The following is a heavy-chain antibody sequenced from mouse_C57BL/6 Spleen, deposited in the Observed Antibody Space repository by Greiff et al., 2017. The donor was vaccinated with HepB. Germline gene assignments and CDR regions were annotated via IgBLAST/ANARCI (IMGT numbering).Heavy chain of an antibody. Sequence: VQLQQSGAELVMPGASVKLSCKASGYTFTSYWMHWVKQRPGQGLEWIGEIDPSDSYTNYNQKFKGKSTLTVDKSSSTAYMQLSSLTSEDSAVYYCAAYYSNPYYYAMDYWGQGTSVTVSS. CDR2: IDPSDSYT. D-gene: IGHD2-5*01. V-gene: IGHV1-69*01. CDR1: GYTFTSYW. J-gene: IGHJ4*01. CDR3: AAYYSNPYYYAMDY.